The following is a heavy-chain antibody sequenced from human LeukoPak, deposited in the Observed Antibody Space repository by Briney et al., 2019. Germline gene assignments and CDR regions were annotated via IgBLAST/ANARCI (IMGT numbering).Heavy chain of an antibody. J-gene: IGHJ3*02. D-gene: IGHD4-17*01. Sequence: PGGSLRLSCTIPEFNFHNYGLTWVRQAPGKELEWVSSISGSGGSTRYAASVQGRFTISRDNSKNTLYLQMNSLRAEDTAVYYCAKDPNGDYIGAFDIWGQGTMVTVSS. CDR3: AKDPNGDYIGAFDI. V-gene: IGHV3-23*01. CDR2: ISGSGGST. CDR1: EFNFHNYG.